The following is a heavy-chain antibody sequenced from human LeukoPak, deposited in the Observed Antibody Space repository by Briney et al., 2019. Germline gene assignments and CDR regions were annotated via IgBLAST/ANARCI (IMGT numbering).Heavy chain of an antibody. J-gene: IGHJ4*02. CDR3: TSGSFGITGTFVFDY. V-gene: IGHV1-69*05. CDR1: GGTFSSYA. Sequence: ASVKVSCKASGGTFSSYAISWVRQAPGQGLEWMGGIIPIFGTANYAQKFQGRVTITTDESTSTAHMELSSLRSEDTAVYYCTSGSFGITGTFVFDYWGQGTLVTVSS. CDR2: IIPIFGTA. D-gene: IGHD1-14*01.